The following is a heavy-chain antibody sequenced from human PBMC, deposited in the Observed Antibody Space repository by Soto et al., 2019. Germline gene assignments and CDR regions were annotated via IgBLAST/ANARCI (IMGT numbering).Heavy chain of an antibody. J-gene: IGHJ5*02. CDR3: ARDQSWHDLVWWFDP. V-gene: IGHV4-59*01. D-gene: IGHD1-1*01. CDR2: VSSTGST. Sequence: ETLSLTCTVSGASITQYYWNWIRQSPGKGLEWIVSVSSTGSTVYNPSLTSRVTMTKDTSTSTVYMELNSLTSEDTAVYYCARDQSWHDLVWWFDPWGQGTLVTVSS. CDR1: GASITQYY.